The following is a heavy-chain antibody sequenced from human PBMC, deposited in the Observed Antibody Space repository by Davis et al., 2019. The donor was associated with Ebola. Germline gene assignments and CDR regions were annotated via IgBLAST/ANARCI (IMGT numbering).Heavy chain of an antibody. CDR3: ARTSIVGTTTTASDI. V-gene: IGHV1-18*01. CDR1: GYTFTSYD. CDR2: ISAYNGNT. D-gene: IGHD1-26*01. J-gene: IGHJ3*02. Sequence: ASVKVSCKASGYTFTSYDIHWVRQAPGQGLEWMGWISAYNGNTAYAQILQGRVTMTTDTSTGTAYMELRSLRSDDTAVYFCARTSIVGTTTTASDIWGQGTMVTVSS.